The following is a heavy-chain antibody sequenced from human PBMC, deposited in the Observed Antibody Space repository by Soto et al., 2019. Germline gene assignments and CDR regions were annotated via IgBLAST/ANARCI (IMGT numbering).Heavy chain of an antibody. CDR2: IYYSGST. J-gene: IGHJ4*02. CDR3: ARPGRSGWYEDFDY. CDR1: GGSISSSSYY. D-gene: IGHD6-19*01. V-gene: IGHV4-39*01. Sequence: QLQLQESGPGLVKPSETLSLTCTVSGGSISSSSYYWGWIRQPPGKGLEWIGSIYYSGSTYYNPTLKSRVTISVDTSKNQFSLNLSSVTAADTAVYYCARPGRSGWYEDFDYWGQGTLVTVSS.